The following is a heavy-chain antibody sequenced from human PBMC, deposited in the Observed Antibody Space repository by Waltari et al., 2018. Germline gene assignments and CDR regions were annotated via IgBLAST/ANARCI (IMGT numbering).Heavy chain of an antibody. CDR2: IYHSGST. CDR3: ARVSTVTYYFDY. CDR1: GYSISSGYY. V-gene: IGHV4-38-2*01. J-gene: IGHJ4*02. Sequence: QVQLQESGPGLVKPSETLSLTCAVSGYSISSGYYWGWIRQPPGKGLEWIGSIYHSGSTYYNPSLKSRVTISVDTSKNQFSLKRSSVTAADTAVYYCARVSTVTYYFDYWGQGTLVTVSS. D-gene: IGHD4-17*01.